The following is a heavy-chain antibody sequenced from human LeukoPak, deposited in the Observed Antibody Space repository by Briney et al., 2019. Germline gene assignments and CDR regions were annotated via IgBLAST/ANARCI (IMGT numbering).Heavy chain of an antibody. Sequence: ETLSLTCAVSGGSISSSNWWSWVRQPPGKGLEWVSAISGSGGSTYYADSVKGRFTISRDNSKNTLYLQMNSLRAEDTAVYYCAKDSSTFDYWGQGTLVTVSS. CDR3: AKDSSTFDY. CDR2: ISGSGGST. V-gene: IGHV3-23*01. CDR1: GGSISSSN. J-gene: IGHJ4*02. D-gene: IGHD2-15*01.